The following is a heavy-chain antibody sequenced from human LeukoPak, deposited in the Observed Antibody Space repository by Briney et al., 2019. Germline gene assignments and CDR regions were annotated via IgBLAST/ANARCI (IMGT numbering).Heavy chain of an antibody. CDR2: ISAYNGNT. V-gene: IGHV1-18*01. J-gene: IGHJ6*02. CDR3: ARVSPTDYYYYGMDV. CDR1: GYTFTSYG. D-gene: IGHD4-11*01. Sequence: GASVKVSCKASGYTFTSYGISWVRQAPGQGPEWMGWISAYNGNTNYAQKLQGRVTMTTDTSTSTAYMELRSLRSDDTAVYYCARVSPTDYYYYGMDVWGQGTTVTVSS.